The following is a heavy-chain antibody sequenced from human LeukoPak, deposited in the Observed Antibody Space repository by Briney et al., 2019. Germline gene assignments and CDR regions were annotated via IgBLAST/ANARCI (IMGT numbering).Heavy chain of an antibody. Sequence: GGSLRLSCAASGFTFSDYYMSWIRQAPGKGLEWVSYISSSGNTIYYADSVKGLFTISRDKAKNSLYLQMKSLREEDTAVYYCATGFVDIVVVPAALDHDAFDI. CDR3: ATGFVDIVVVPAALDHDAFDI. D-gene: IGHD2-2*01. V-gene: IGHV3-11*04. CDR1: GFTFSDYY. CDR2: ISSSGNTI. J-gene: IGHJ3*02.